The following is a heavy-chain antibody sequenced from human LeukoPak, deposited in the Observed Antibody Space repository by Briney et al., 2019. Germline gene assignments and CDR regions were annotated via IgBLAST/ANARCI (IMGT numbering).Heavy chain of an antibody. D-gene: IGHD5-24*01. CDR2: ITSSSSTM. Sequence: GGSLRLSCAASGFTFSTYSMNWVRQAPGKGLEWVSYITSSSSTMFYADSVKGRFTISRDNAENSMYLQMNSLRLEDTAIYYCARDTGFNTFDIWGQGTMVSVSS. V-gene: IGHV3-48*01. J-gene: IGHJ3*02. CDR3: ARDTGFNTFDI. CDR1: GFTFSTYS.